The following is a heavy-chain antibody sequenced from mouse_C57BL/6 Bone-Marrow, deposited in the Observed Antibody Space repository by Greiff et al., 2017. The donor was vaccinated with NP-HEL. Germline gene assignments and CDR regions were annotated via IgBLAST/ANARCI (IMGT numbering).Heavy chain of an antibody. CDR3: ARSHYYYGSSYSY. CDR1: GFSLSTFGMG. D-gene: IGHD1-1*01. V-gene: IGHV8-8*01. CDR2: IWWDDDK. Sequence: QVQLQQSGPGILQPSQTLSLTCSFSGFSLSTFGMGVGWIRQPSGKGLEWLAHIWWDDDKYYNPALKSRLTISKDTSKNQVFLKIANVDTADTATYYCARSHYYYGSSYSYWGQGTTLTVSS. J-gene: IGHJ2*01.